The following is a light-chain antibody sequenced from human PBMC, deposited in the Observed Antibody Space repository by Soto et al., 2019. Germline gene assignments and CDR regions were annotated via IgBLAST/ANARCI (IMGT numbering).Light chain of an antibody. CDR2: DVS. J-gene: IGLJ3*02. CDR1: SSDVGAYNY. Sequence: QSALTQPRSVSGSPGQSVTISCTGTSSDVGAYNYVSWYQHHPGKAPKVTIYDVSERPSGVPDRFSGSKSDNKASLTISGLQAEDEADYYCCSYAGSYSGVFGGGTQLTVL. CDR3: CSYAGSYSGV. V-gene: IGLV2-11*01.